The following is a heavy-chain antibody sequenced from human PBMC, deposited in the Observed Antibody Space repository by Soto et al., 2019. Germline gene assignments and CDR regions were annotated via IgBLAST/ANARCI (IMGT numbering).Heavy chain of an antibody. Sequence: EVQLVESGGGLVQPGKSLKLSCAAIGFTFEDHAMHWIRQVPGKGLEWVAGINWNSGITGYADSVKGRFTISRDNANNSLHLEMNSLKSEDTALYYCTKGRGALTVVSNWFDPWGKGTPVTGSS. CDR2: INWNSGIT. CDR1: GFTFEDHA. CDR3: TKGRGALTVVSNWFDP. V-gene: IGHV3-9*01. D-gene: IGHD3-22*01. J-gene: IGHJ5*02.